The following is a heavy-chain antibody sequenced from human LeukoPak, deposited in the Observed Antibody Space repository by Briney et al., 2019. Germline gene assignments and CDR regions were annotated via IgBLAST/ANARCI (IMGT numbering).Heavy chain of an antibody. J-gene: IGHJ3*02. CDR3: VRETATYYYDSRGYYRQIEVFDI. CDR2: VYYSGRT. CDR1: GGSISSYY. Sequence: SETLSLTCTVSGGSISSYYWSWIRQPPGEGLEWIGNVYYSGRTAYSPSLKSRVTISVDISKNQFSLQLNSVTAADTAVYYCVRETATYYYDSRGYYRQIEVFDIWGQGTPVIVSS. D-gene: IGHD3-22*01. V-gene: IGHV4-59*01.